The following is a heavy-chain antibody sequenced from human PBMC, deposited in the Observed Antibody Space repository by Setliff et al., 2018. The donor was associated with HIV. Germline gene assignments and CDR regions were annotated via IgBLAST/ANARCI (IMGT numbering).Heavy chain of an antibody. J-gene: IGHJ4*02. CDR2: IYHRGIS. V-gene: IGHV4-38-2*01. CDR3: ASQPAYSTDWYPPGYFDY. D-gene: IGHD6-19*01. Sequence: SETLSLTCDVSSYSISSVHSWGWIRQPPGKGLEWIGSIYHRGISYYKSSLKSRVTISVDTSKNQFSLKLTSVTAADTAVYYCASQPAYSTDWYPPGYFDYWGQGTLVTVSS. CDR1: SYSISSVHS.